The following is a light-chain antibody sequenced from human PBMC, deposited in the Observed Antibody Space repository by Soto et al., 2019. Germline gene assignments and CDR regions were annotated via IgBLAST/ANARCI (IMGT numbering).Light chain of an antibody. CDR1: RSVGGTY. V-gene: IGKV3-20*01. CDR3: QQYGTSPLT. Sequence: IVLTQSPGTLSLSPGERATLSCRASRSVGGTYLAWYQQKPGQAPKLLMYGVSNRATGIPDRFSGSGSGTDFTLTISRLEPEDFAVYYCQQYGTSPLTFGPGTKLDI. J-gene: IGKJ3*01. CDR2: GVS.